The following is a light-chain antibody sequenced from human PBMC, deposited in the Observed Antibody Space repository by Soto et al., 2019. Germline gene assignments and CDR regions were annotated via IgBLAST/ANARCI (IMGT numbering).Light chain of an antibody. CDR1: QSVSSY. Sequence: EIVLTQSPATLSLSPWDRATLSCRASQSVSSYLAWYQQKRGQAPRLLIDDASNRATGIPARFSGSGSGKDFTLTISSLEPEDFAVYYCQQRSNWLTFGQGTKVDIK. CDR3: QQRSNWLT. J-gene: IGKJ1*01. V-gene: IGKV3-11*01. CDR2: DAS.